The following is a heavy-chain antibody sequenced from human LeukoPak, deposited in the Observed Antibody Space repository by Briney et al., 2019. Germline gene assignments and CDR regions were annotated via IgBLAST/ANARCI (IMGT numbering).Heavy chain of an antibody. D-gene: IGHD2-8*01. V-gene: IGHV4-38-2*02. CDR1: GYSISSGYY. J-gene: IGHJ4*02. CDR2: IYYSGST. CDR3: ARDPGYCTNGLCDY. Sequence: PSETLSLTCTVSGYSISSGYYWGWIRQPPGKGLEWIGSIYYSGSTYYNPSLKSRVTISIDTSKNQFSLKLSSVTAADTAVYYCARDPGYCTNGLCDYWGQGTLVIVSS.